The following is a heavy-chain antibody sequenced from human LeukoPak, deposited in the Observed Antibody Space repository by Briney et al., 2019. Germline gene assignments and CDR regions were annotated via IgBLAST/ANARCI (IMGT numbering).Heavy chain of an antibody. J-gene: IGHJ4*02. V-gene: IGHV3-7*03. CDR1: GFTFSSYW. CDR2: INHDGSEK. CDR3: VRAGYGDYEASHY. Sequence: GGSLRLSCAASGFTFSSYWMNWVRQAPWKGLEWVGNINHDGSEKYYVDSVKGQFTISRDNAKNSLYLKMNSLRAEDTAVYYCVRAGYGDYEASHYWGQGTLVTVPS. D-gene: IGHD4-17*01.